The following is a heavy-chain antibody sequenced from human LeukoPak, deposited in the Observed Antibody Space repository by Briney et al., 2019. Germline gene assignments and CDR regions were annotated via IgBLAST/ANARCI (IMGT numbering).Heavy chain of an antibody. V-gene: IGHV1-2*06. D-gene: IGHD6-13*01. CDR2: INPNSGDT. CDR1: GYTFTGYH. J-gene: IGHJ4*02. Sequence: ASVKVSCKASGYTFTGYHMHWVRQAPGQGLEWMGRINPNSGDTNYAQKFQGRVAMTRDTSASTAYMELSSLRSEDTAVYYCARAYSSYVDYWGQGTLVTVSS. CDR3: ARAYSSYVDY.